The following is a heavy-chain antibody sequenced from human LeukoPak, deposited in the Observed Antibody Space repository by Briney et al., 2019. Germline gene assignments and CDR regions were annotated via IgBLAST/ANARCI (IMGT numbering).Heavy chain of an antibody. CDR1: GFTFSRYT. CDR3: ARGIGYTNIDA. D-gene: IGHD5-18*01. V-gene: IGHV3-64*01. J-gene: IGHJ5*02. CDR2: INTNGGSI. Sequence: GGSLRLSCVVSGFTFSRYTMHWVRQAPGTGLEYVSSINTNGGSIYYTKPVKGRFNLSRDNSENVVYLQMDTLRADDTGVYFCARGIGYTNIDAWGQGTLVTVS.